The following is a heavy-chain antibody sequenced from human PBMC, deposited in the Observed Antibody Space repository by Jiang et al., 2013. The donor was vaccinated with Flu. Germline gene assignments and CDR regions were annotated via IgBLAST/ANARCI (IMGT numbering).Heavy chain of an antibody. D-gene: IGHD6-13*01. CDR3: ARPRVGYSSSWYGNYYYGMDV. CDR1: EATFSSYA. V-gene: IGHV1-69*04. J-gene: IGHJ6*02. Sequence: SVKVVLQGVLEATFSSYAISWVRQAPGQGLEWMGRIIPILGIANYAQKFQGRVTITADKSTSTAYMELSSLRSEDTAVYYCARPRVGYSSSWYGNYYYGMDVWGQGTTVTVSS. CDR2: IIPILGIA.